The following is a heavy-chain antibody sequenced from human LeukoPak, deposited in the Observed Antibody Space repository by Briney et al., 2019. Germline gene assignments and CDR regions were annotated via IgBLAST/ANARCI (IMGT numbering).Heavy chain of an antibody. J-gene: IGHJ4*02. D-gene: IGHD5-12*01. Sequence: SGTLSLTCTVSGGSISSYYWSWIRQPPGKGLEWIGYIYYSGSTNYNPSLKGRVTISVDTSKNQLSLKLSSVTAADTAVYYCASINWVATSFDYWGQGTLVTVSS. CDR2: IYYSGST. V-gene: IGHV4-59*01. CDR3: ASINWVATSFDY. CDR1: GGSISSYY.